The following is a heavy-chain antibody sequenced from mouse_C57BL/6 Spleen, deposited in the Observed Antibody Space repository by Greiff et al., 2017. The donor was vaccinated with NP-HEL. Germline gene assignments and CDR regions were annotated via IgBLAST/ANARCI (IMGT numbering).Heavy chain of an antibody. Sequence: QVHVKQSGPGLVAPSQSLSITCTVSGFSLTSYAISWVRHPPGKGLEWLGVIWTGGGTNYNSALKSRLSISKDNSKSQVFLKMNSLQTDDTAMYYCARMVTTRGYYAMDYWGQGTSVTVSS. V-gene: IGHV2-9-1*01. D-gene: IGHD2-2*01. CDR1: GFSLTSYA. CDR2: IWTGGGT. CDR3: ARMVTTRGYYAMDY. J-gene: IGHJ4*01.